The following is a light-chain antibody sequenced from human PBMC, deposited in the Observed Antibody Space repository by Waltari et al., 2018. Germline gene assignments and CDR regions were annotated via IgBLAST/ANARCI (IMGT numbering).Light chain of an antibody. CDR2: DAS. J-gene: IGKJ1*01. CDR3: QMYVRLPVT. CDR1: LSVGRA. Sequence: CRTSLSVGRALARNHRKPGQAPRPVIYDASSMSPGISDKYSGSGSGTDFSVTISRVEPEDFAVYFCQMYVRLPVTFGDGTKVEVK. V-gene: IGKV3-20*01.